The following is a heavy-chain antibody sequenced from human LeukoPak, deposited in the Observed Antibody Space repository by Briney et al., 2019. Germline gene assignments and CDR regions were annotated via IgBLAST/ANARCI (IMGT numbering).Heavy chain of an antibody. J-gene: IGHJ4*02. Sequence: PSETLSLTCAVYGGSFIGYYSSWIRETPGKGLEWIGEINHSGGANYNPSLKSRVTISADTSKSQFSLKLGSVTAADTAVYYCARVPLRFLEPFDYWGQGTLVTVSS. CDR1: GGSFIGYY. D-gene: IGHD3-3*01. V-gene: IGHV4-34*01. CDR2: INHSGGA. CDR3: ARVPLRFLEPFDY.